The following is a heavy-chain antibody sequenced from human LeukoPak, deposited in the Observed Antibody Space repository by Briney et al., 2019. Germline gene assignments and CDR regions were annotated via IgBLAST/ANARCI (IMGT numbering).Heavy chain of an antibody. CDR2: INQGGSVK. Sequence: CWMSWVRQVPGKGLEWVANINQGGSVKYYVDSVKGRFTISRDDAKNSLYVQMNSLRDEDTAVYCCARVGYSGWNLEYWGQGTLVTVSS. CDR1: CW. D-gene: IGHD5-12*01. J-gene: IGHJ4*02. CDR3: ARVGYSGWNLEY. V-gene: IGHV3-7*01.